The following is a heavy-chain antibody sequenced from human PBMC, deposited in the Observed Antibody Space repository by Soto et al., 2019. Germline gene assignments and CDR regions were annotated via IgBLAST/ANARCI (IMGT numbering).Heavy chain of an antibody. CDR2: IYYSGST. CDR3: ARQVPTYDSSGYYLAY. D-gene: IGHD3-22*01. V-gene: IGHV4-59*08. Sequence: QVQLQESGPGLVKPSETLSLTCTVSGGSISSYYWSWIRQPPGKGLEWIGYIYYSGSTNYNPSLKSRVTMSVDTSKNQFSLKLRSVTAADTAVYYCARQVPTYDSSGYYLAYWGQGTLVTVSS. CDR1: GGSISSYY. J-gene: IGHJ4*02.